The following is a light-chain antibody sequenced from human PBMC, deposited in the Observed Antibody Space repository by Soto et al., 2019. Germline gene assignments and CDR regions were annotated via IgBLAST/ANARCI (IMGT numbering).Light chain of an antibody. V-gene: IGKV1-9*01. CDR1: QGISSY. J-gene: IGKJ3*01. CDR2: AAS. CDR3: QQLDTYPP. Sequence: IQLTQSPSSLSASVGDRVTITCRASQGISSYLAWYQQKPGEAPKLLIYAASTLQSGVPSRFSGSGSGTDFTLTISSLQPEDFATYYCQQLDTYPPFGPGTKVDI.